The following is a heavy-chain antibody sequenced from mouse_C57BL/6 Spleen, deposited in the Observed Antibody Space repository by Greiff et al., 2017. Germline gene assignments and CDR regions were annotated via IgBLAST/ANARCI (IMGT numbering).Heavy chain of an antibody. V-gene: IGHV5-4*01. CDR2: ISDGGSYT. J-gene: IGHJ3*01. CDR1: GFTFSSYA. D-gene: IGHD1-1*01. CDR3: ASFYYGSSTGFAY. Sequence: EVQVVESGGGLVKPGGSLKLSCAASGFTFSSYAMSWVRQTPEKRLEWVATISDGGSYTYYPDNVKGRFTISRDNAKNNLYLQMSHLKSEDTAMYYCASFYYGSSTGFAYWGQGTLVTVSA.